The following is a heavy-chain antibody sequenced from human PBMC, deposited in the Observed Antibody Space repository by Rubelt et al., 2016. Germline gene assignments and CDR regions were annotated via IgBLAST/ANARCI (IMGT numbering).Heavy chain of an antibody. Sequence: VQLEESGGGLVQPGGSLRLSCAASGFTFSSYAMHWVRQAPGKGLEWVAVISFDGSNKDYADPVKGRSTISRENSKNTLYLQMNGLGAEYTAVYYCARDQYFSSWTEYYFDYWGQGTLVTVSS. J-gene: IGHJ4*02. CDR3: ARDQYFSSWTEYYFDY. V-gene: IGHV3-30*04. CDR1: GFTFSSYA. CDR2: ISFDGSNK. D-gene: IGHD6-13*01.